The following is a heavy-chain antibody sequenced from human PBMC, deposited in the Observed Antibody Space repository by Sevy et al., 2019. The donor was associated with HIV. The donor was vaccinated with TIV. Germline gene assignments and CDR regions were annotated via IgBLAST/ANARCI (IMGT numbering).Heavy chain of an antibody. D-gene: IGHD2-2*01. CDR1: GFTFSNAW. Sequence: GGSLRLSCAASGFTFSNAWMSWVRQAPGKGLEWVGRIKSKTDGGTTDYAAPVKGRFTISRDDSKNTLYLQMNSLKTEDTAVYYCTTAIVVVLAAIAWGQGTLVTVSS. V-gene: IGHV3-15*01. J-gene: IGHJ5*02. CDR2: IKSKTDGGTT. CDR3: TTAIVVVLAAIA.